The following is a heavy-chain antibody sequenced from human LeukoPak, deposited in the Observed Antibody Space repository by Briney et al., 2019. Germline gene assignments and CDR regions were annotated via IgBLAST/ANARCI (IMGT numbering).Heavy chain of an antibody. CDR3: ARGIRTAPGAFDI. CDR2: IFYNGNT. CDR1: GGSISPYY. Sequence: PSETLSLTCTVSGGSISPYYWSWIRQPPGKGLEWIAYIFYNGNTNYNPSLKSRVTISVDTSKNQFSLKLSSVTAADTAVYYCARGIRTAPGAFDIWGQGTMVTVSS. D-gene: IGHD3-3*02. V-gene: IGHV4-59*01. J-gene: IGHJ3*02.